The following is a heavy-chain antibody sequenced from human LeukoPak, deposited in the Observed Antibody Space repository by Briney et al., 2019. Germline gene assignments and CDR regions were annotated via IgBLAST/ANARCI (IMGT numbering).Heavy chain of an antibody. D-gene: IGHD3-22*01. CDR1: GYTLTELS. CDR2: FDPEDGET. CDR3: ATPLPHYYDSSGYYPNFDY. V-gene: IGHV1-24*01. J-gene: IGHJ4*02. Sequence: ASVKVSCKVSGYTLTELSMHWVRQAPGKGLEWMGGFDPEDGETIYAQKFQGRVTMTEYTSTDTAYMELSSLRSEDTAVYYCATPLPHYYDSSGYYPNFDYWGQGTLVTVSS.